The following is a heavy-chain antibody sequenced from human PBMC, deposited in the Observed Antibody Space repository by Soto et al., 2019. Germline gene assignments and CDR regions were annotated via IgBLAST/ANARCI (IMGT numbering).Heavy chain of an antibody. CDR3: ARVATVTTEWFDP. Sequence: PSETLSLTCTVSGGSISSGDYYWSWIRQPPGKGLEWIGYIYYSGSTYYNQSLKNRVTISVDTSKNQFSLKLSYVTAADTALYYCARVATVTTEWFDPWGQGTLVTVSS. D-gene: IGHD4-17*01. J-gene: IGHJ5*02. V-gene: IGHV4-30-4*01. CDR1: GGSISSGDYY. CDR2: IYYSGST.